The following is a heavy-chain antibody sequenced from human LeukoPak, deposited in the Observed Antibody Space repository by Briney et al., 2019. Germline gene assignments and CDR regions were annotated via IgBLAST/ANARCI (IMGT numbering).Heavy chain of an antibody. CDR1: GFTRSSSY. CDR2: IYAGGTT. CDR3: ATNGYSGTYNRYFDS. V-gene: IGHV3-53*05. Sequence: PVGSLRLSCAPSGFTRSSSYMRCVRPAPRKGLEWVSVIYAGGTTYDPVSVKGRFTIARDNSKNTLYLQMDSLRSEDTAVYYCATNGYSGTYNRYFDSWGQGTLVTVSS. D-gene: IGHD1-26*01. J-gene: IGHJ4*02.